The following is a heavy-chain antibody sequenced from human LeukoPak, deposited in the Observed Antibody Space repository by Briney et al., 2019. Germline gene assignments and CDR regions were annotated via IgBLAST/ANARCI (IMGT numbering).Heavy chain of an antibody. CDR1: GFTFSSYG. CDR2: ISYDGSNK. J-gene: IGHJ3*02. CDR3: AREASSNYYDSSHAFDI. D-gene: IGHD3-22*01. V-gene: IGHV3-30*03. Sequence: GGSLRLSCAASGFTFSSYGMHWVRQAPGKGLEWVAVISYDGSNKYYADSVKGRFTISRDNSKNTLYLQMNSLRAEDTAVYYCAREASSNYYDSSHAFDIWGQGTMVTVSS.